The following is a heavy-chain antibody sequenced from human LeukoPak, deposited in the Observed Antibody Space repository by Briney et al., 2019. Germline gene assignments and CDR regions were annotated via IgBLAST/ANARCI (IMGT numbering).Heavy chain of an antibody. CDR2: INWNGGST. J-gene: IGHJ6*03. V-gene: IGHV3-20*04. CDR3: ARVLSAVVAAIRGYYYYMDV. CDR1: GFTFDDYG. D-gene: IGHD2-15*01. Sequence: GGSLRLSCAASGFTFDDYGMSWVRQAPGKGLEWVSGINWNGGSTGYADSVKGRFTISRDNAKNSLYLQMNSLRAEDTALYYCARVLSAVVAAIRGYYYYMDVWGKGTTVTVSS.